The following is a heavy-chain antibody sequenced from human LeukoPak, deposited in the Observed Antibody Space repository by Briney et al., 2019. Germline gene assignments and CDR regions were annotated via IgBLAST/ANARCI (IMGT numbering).Heavy chain of an antibody. V-gene: IGHV1-46*01. J-gene: IGHJ4*02. CDR3: ARDRHSSSCQLDY. CDR2: INPSGGST. CDR1: GYTFTNYY. D-gene: IGHD6-13*01. Sequence: GASVKVSCKASGYTFTNYYIHWVRQAPGQGLECMGIINPSGGSTSYAQKFQGRVTMTRDMSTSTVYMELSSLRSEDTAVYYCARDRHSSSCQLDYWGQGTLVTVSS.